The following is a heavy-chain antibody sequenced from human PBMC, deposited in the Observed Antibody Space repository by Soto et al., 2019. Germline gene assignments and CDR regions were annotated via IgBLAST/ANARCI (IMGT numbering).Heavy chain of an antibody. Sequence: SETLSLTCTVSGGSISSSSYYWGWIRQPPGKGLEWIGSIYYSGSTYYNPSLKSRVTISVDTSKNQFSLKLSSVTAADTAVYYCARHSGGDYFFDWFDPWGQGTLVTVSS. J-gene: IGHJ5*02. V-gene: IGHV4-39*01. CDR1: GGSISSSSYY. CDR2: IYYSGST. CDR3: ARHSGGDYFFDWFDP. D-gene: IGHD4-17*01.